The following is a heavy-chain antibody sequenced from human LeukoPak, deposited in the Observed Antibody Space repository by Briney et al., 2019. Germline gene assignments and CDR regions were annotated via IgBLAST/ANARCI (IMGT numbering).Heavy chain of an antibody. CDR2: INHSGST. J-gene: IGHJ6*02. V-gene: IGHV4-34*01. Sequence: PSETLSLTCAVYGASFSGYYWSWIRQPPGKGLEWIGEINHSGSTNYNPSLKSRVTISVDTSKNQFSLKLSSVTAADTAVYYCAREGPVPAAMVVYYYYGMDVWGQGTTVTVSS. D-gene: IGHD2-2*01. CDR3: AREGPVPAAMVVYYYYGMDV. CDR1: GASFSGYY.